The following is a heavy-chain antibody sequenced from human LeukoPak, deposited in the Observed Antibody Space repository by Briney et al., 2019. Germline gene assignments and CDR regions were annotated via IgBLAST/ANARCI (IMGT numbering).Heavy chain of an antibody. Sequence: GGSLRLSCAASGFTFSSYGMHWVRQAPGKGLEWVAVIWYGGSNKYYADSVKGRFTISRDNSKNTLYLQMNSLRAEDTAVYYCAKAQGSSSMDVWGKGTTVTVSS. V-gene: IGHV3-30*02. J-gene: IGHJ6*03. CDR3: AKAQGSSSMDV. D-gene: IGHD6-13*01. CDR2: IWYGGSNK. CDR1: GFTFSSYG.